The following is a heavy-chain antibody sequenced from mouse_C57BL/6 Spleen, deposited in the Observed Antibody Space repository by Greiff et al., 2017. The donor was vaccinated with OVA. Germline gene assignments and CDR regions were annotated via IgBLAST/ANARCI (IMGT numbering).Heavy chain of an antibody. CDR1: GYTFTSYW. V-gene: IGHV1-64*01. D-gene: IGHD2-5*01. CDR2: IHPNSGST. Sequence: QVQLKQPGAELVKPGASVKLSCKASGYTFTSYWMHWVKQRPGQGLEWIGMIHPNSGSTNYNEKFKSKATLTVDKSSSTAYMQLSSLTSEDSAVYYCARRDYSNYEDAMDYWGQGTSVTVSS. CDR3: ARRDYSNYEDAMDY. J-gene: IGHJ4*01.